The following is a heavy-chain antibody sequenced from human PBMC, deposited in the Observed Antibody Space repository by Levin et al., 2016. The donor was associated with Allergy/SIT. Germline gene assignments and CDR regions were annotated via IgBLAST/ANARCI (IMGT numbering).Heavy chain of an antibody. J-gene: IGHJ4*02. CDR1: GFTFTTYG. V-gene: IGHV3-33*01. CDR3: VRDIWGNNWKRLDD. D-gene: IGHD1-20*01. CDR2: IWHDGSKE. Sequence: GESLKISCAWSGFTFTTYGMHWVRQAPGKGLEWVADIWHDGSKEYYADSVKGRFTISKDDSKNTVYLQMNTLRAEDTAVYYCVRDIWGNNWKRLDDWGQGSLVTVAS.